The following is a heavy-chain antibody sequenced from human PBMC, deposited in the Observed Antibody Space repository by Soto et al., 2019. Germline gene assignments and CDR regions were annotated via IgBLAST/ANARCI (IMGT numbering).Heavy chain of an antibody. CDR1: GGSFSGYY. CDR2: INHSGST. Sequence: PSETLSLTCAVYGGSFSGYYWSWIRQPPGKGLEWIGEINHSGSTNYNPSLKSRVTISVDRSKKQFSLKMTSVTAADKAVYYCARGIYEGSSGYYLDVWGQGNLVTVSS. D-gene: IGHD3-22*01. V-gene: IGHV4-34*01. J-gene: IGHJ4*02. CDR3: ARGIYEGSSGYYLDV.